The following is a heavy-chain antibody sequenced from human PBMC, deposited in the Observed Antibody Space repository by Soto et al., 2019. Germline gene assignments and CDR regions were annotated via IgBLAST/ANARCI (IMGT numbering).Heavy chain of an antibody. CDR2: TYYRSNWRH. Sequence: SPTLSLTCAISGDSVSSNTAAWNWIRSSPSRGLEWLGRTYYRSNWRHDYAVSVKSRITVNPDTSKNHFPLQLNSVTPDDTAVYYCARGVAGSGFDLWGQGTLVTVSS. CDR3: ARGVAGSGFDL. CDR1: GDSVSSNTAA. D-gene: IGHD6-19*01. V-gene: IGHV6-1*01. J-gene: IGHJ4*02.